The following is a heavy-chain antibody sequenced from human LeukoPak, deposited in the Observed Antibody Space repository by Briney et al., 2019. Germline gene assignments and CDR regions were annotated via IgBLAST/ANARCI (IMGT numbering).Heavy chain of an antibody. CDR3: AKDRDSSSFRVAQPNWFDP. V-gene: IGHV3-30*02. D-gene: IGHD6-13*01. J-gene: IGHJ5*02. Sequence: GGSLRLSCAASGFTFSSYGMHWVRQAPGKGLEWVAFIRYDGSNKYYADSVKGRFTISRDNSKNTLYLQMNSLRAEDTAVYYCAKDRDSSSFRVAQPNWFDPWGQGTLVTVSS. CDR2: IRYDGSNK. CDR1: GFTFSSYG.